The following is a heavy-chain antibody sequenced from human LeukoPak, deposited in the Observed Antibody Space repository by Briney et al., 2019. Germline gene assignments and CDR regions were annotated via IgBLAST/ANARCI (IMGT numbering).Heavy chain of an antibody. CDR3: ASNGDCSSTSCPNWFDP. J-gene: IGHJ5*02. CDR1: GGSFSGYY. V-gene: IGHV4-34*01. CDR2: INHSGST. Sequence: SETLSLTCAVYGGSFSGYYWSWIRQPPGKGLEWIGEINHSGSTNYNPSLKSRVTISVDTSKNQFSLKLSSVTAADTAVYYCASNGDCSSTSCPNWFDPWGQGTLVTVSS. D-gene: IGHD2-2*01.